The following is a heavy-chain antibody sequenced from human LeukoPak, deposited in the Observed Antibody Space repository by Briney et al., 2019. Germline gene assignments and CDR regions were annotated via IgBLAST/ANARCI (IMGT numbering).Heavy chain of an antibody. D-gene: IGHD6-19*01. CDR1: GYTFTSYG. J-gene: IGHJ5*02. CDR2: ISAYNGNT. CDR3: ARVGAVAGTSWFDP. V-gene: IGHV1-18*01. Sequence: ASVKVSCKASGYTFTSYGISWVRQAPGQGLEWMGWISAYNGNTNYAQKLQGRVTMTTDTSTSTAYMELRRLRSADTAVYYCARVGAVAGTSWFDPWGQGTLVTVSS.